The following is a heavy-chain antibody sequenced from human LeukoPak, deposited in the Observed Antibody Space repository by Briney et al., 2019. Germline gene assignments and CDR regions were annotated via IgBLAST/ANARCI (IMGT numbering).Heavy chain of an antibody. J-gene: IGHJ3*01. D-gene: IGHD3-16*02. CDR2: VYYSWTT. CDR1: GDSINSGDYY. V-gene: IGHV4-30-4*08. CDR3: ARGYPHAFDV. Sequence: SETLSLTCTVSGDSINSGDYYWAWIRQPPGKGLEWIGYVYYSWTTDYSRALKTRLTISADTSRNQFSLKLNSVTAADTAMYYCARGYPHAFDVWGQGTMVTVSS.